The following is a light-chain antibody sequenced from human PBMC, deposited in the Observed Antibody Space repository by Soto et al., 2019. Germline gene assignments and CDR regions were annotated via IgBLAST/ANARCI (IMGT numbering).Light chain of an antibody. J-gene: IGLJ3*02. V-gene: IGLV4-69*01. CDR3: QTWGTVIRV. CDR2: LNSDGSH. Sequence: QPVLTQSPSASASLGASVKLTCTLSSGHSTYTIAWHQQQPEKAPRYLMKLNSDGSHSKGDGIPDRFSGSSSGAERYLTISSLQSAEEADYCCQTWGTVIRVFGGGTKLTVL. CDR1: SGHSTYT.